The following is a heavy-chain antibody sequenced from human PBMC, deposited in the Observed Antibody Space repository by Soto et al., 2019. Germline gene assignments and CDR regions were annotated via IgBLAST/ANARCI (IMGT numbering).Heavy chain of an antibody. Sequence: QVHLVESGGGVVQPGTSLRLSCAASGFTFKAFGMHWVRQAPGKGLEWVAVILYDGSKTYYADSLKGRVTISRDNSKNTLFLQMNNLEPEDTAVCYCAKGGGSMDAWGQGTTVTVSS. CDR3: AKGGGSMDA. CDR1: GFTFKAFG. V-gene: IGHV3-30*18. D-gene: IGHD3-16*01. CDR2: ILYDGSKT. J-gene: IGHJ6*02.